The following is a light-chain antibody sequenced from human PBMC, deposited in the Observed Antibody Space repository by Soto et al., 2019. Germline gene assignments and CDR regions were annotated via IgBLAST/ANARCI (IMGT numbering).Light chain of an antibody. CDR3: SSYSTITTLYV. J-gene: IGLJ1*01. V-gene: IGLV2-14*01. Sequence: GVSDRFSGSKSGNTASLTISGLQAEDEADYYCSSYSTITTLYVFGTGTKVTVL.